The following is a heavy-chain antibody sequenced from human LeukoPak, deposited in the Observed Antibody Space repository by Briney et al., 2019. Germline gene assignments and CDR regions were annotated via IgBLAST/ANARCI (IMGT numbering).Heavy chain of an antibody. CDR3: AREKDSSSWTRYYYYGMDV. V-gene: IGHV1-8*01. D-gene: IGHD6-13*01. CDR2: MNPNSGNT. CDR1: GYTLTSYD. J-gene: IGHJ6*02. Sequence: GASVKVSCKASGYTLTSYDINLVRQASGQGLEWMGWMNPNSGNTGYAQKFQGRVTMTRNTSISTAYMELSSLRSEDTAVYYCAREKDSSSWTRYYYYGMDVWGQGTTVTVSS.